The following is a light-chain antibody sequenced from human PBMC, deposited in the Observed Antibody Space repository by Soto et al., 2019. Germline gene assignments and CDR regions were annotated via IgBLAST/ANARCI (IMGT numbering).Light chain of an antibody. J-gene: IGLJ2*01. V-gene: IGLV1-44*01. CDR1: SSNIGTYT. CDR3: AAWDASLNGVI. CDR2: SNN. Sequence: QSVLTQPPSASGTPGQRVTISCSGSSSNIGTYTVNWYQQVPGTAPKLLIYSNNQRPSGVPDRFSGSKSGTSASLAISGLQAEDEADYYSAAWDASLNGVIFGGGTKITVL.